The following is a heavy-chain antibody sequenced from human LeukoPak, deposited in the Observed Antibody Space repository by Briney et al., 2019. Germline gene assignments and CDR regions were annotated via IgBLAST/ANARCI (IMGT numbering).Heavy chain of an antibody. J-gene: IGHJ5*02. CDR1: GFTFSTYW. D-gene: IGHD3-10*01. V-gene: IGHV3-74*01. CDR2: INSDGGST. CDR3: ARDYYTSGSPNDR. Sequence: GGSLRLSCAASGFTFSTYWMHWVRHAPGKGLVWLSRINSDGGSTNYADSVKGRFTISRDNAKNTLYLQMNSLRAEDTAVYYCARDYYTSGSPNDRWGQGTLVTVSS.